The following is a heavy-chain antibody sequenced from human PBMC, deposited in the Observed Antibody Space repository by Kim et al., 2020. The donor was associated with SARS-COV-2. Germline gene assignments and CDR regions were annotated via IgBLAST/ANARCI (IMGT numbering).Heavy chain of an antibody. D-gene: IGHD7-27*01. CDR3: ARERRSAGAFDY. CDR2: ISSSGDYI. J-gene: IGHJ4*02. CDR1: GFTFSSYS. Sequence: GGSLRLSCAASGFTFSSYSMNWVRQAPGKGLEWVASISSSGDYIYHADSVKGRFTISRDNARNSLFLQMNSLRAEDTAVYYCARERRSAGAFDYWGQGILVTVSS. V-gene: IGHV3-21*01.